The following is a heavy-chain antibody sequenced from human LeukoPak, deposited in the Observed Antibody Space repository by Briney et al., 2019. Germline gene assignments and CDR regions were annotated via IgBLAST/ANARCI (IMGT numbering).Heavy chain of an antibody. D-gene: IGHD3-22*01. CDR1: GFTFSIYG. CDR2: ISGSGVST. Sequence: GGTLRLSCAASGFTFSIYGMSWVRQAPGRGLEWVSAISGSGVSTYYADSVKGRVTISRDNSKNTLFLQVNSLRAEDTAVYYCAKDRVPYDHHDAFDIWGQGTMVTVSS. J-gene: IGHJ3*02. CDR3: AKDRVPYDHHDAFDI. V-gene: IGHV3-23*01.